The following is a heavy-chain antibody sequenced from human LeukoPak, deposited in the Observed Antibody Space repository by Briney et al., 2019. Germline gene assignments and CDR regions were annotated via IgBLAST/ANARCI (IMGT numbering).Heavy chain of an antibody. CDR3: TRPGLYDSGKYYVDS. D-gene: IGHD3-10*01. J-gene: IGHJ4*02. CDR2: INPDGSAT. CDR1: GFSFGNSY. Sequence: GGSLRLSCAASGFSFGNSYMTWVRQAPGKGLEWVADINPDGSATSYSDSAKGRFTISRDNAQNALFLQMSSLRADDTAVNYCTRPGLYDSGKYYVDSWGQGTLVTVSS. V-gene: IGHV3-7*01.